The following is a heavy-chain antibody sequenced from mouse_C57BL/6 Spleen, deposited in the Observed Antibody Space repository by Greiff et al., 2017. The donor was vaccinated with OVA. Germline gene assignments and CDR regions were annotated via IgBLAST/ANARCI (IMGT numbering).Heavy chain of an antibody. V-gene: IGHV5-16*01. Sequence: EVKLMESEGGLVQPGSSMKLSCTASGFTFSDYYMAWVRQVPEKGLEWVANINYDGSSTYYLDSLKSRFIISRDNAKNILYLQMSSLKSEDTATYYCARIYDVYSYYFDYWGQGTTLTVSS. CDR3: ARIYDVYSYYFDY. CDR2: INYDGSST. J-gene: IGHJ2*01. CDR1: GFTFSDYY. D-gene: IGHD2-3*01.